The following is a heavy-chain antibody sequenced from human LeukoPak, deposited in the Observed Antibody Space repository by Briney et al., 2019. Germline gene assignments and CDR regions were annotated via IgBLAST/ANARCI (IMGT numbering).Heavy chain of an antibody. CDR1: CGSISSSSYY. CDR2: SYYSGST. Sequence: SETLSLTCTVSCGSISSSSYYWGWIRQPPGKGLEWIGSSYYSGSTYYNPSLKSRVSISVDTSKNQFSLKLSSVTAADTAVYYCAGLWFGELLYNWFDPWGQGTLVTVSS. D-gene: IGHD3-10*01. V-gene: IGHV4-39*01. J-gene: IGHJ5*02. CDR3: AGLWFGELLYNWFDP.